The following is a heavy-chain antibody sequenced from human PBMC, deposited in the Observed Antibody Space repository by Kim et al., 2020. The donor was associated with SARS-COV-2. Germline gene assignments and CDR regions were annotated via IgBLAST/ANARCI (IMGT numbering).Heavy chain of an antibody. D-gene: IGHD3-22*01. CDR1: GYTFNIFS. V-gene: IGHV7-4-1*02. CDR3: ARSPGPLWLGCDS. Sequence: ASVKVSCKTSGYTFNIFSLNWVRQAPGQGLEWMGWINTNTGNPAYAQGFTGRFVFSLDTSVTTAYVQISNVKAEDTAVYYCARSPGPLWLGCDSWGQGTLVTVSP. CDR2: INTNTGNP. J-gene: IGHJ4*02.